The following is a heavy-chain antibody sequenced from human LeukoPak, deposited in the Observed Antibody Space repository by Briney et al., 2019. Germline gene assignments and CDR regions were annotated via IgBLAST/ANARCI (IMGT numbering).Heavy chain of an antibody. Sequence: GGSVRLSCTASGFTFRDYTMSWVRQAPGKGLEWVGFIRSNPYGGTTEYAASVKGRFTISRDDSKSIAYLQMNSLKTEDTAVYYCTRGGDLSTVAGALDYWGQGALVTVSS. CDR2: IRSNPYGGTT. V-gene: IGHV3-49*04. D-gene: IGHD6-19*01. CDR3: TRGGDLSTVAGALDY. CDR1: GFTFRDYT. J-gene: IGHJ4*02.